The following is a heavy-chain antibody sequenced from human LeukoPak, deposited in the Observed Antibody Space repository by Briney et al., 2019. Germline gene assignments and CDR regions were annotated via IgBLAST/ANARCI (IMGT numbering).Heavy chain of an antibody. CDR1: GGSISSSSYY. V-gene: IGHV4-39*01. CDR2: IYYSGST. J-gene: IGHJ6*03. CDR3: AMPGGYYMDV. D-gene: IGHD3-16*01. Sequence: PSETLSLTCTVSGGSISSSSYYWGWIRQPPGKGLEWIGSIYYSGSTYYNPSLKSRVTISVDTSKNQFSLKLSSVTAADTAVYYCAMPGGYYMDVWGKGTTVTVSS.